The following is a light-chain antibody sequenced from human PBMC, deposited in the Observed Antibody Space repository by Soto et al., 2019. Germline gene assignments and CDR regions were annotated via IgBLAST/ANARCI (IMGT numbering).Light chain of an antibody. CDR3: QQYKSHWT. J-gene: IGKJ1*01. V-gene: IGKV1-5*03. Sequence: DIQMTQSPSTLSASVGDRVTITCRASQSISSWLAWYQQKPGKAPKVLIYKASSLESGVPSRFSGSGSGTEFTLTISSLQPDDFATYYCQQYKSHWTFGQGSKVEIK. CDR1: QSISSW. CDR2: KAS.